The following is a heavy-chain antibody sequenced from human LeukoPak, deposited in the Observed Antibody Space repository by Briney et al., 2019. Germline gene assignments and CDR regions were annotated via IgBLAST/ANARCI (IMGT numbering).Heavy chain of an antibody. D-gene: IGHD3-9*01. CDR1: GYSFTSYW. V-gene: IGHV5-51*01. Sequence: GESLKISCKGSGYSFTSYWIGWVRQMPGKGLEWMGIIYPGDSDTRYSPSFQGQVTISADKSISTAYLQWSSLKASDTAVYYCARPTYYDILTGEGAFDIWGQGTMVTVSS. CDR3: ARPTYYDILTGEGAFDI. J-gene: IGHJ3*02. CDR2: IYPGDSDT.